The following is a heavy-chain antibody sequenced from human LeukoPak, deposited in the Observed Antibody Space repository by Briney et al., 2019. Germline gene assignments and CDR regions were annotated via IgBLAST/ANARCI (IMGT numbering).Heavy chain of an antibody. CDR1: GGSISSYY. CDR2: IYYSGST. CDR3: ARQTYYYDSSGYYRIYYFDY. V-gene: IGHV4-59*01. J-gene: IGHJ4*02. Sequence: PSETLSLTCTVSGGSISSYYWSWIRQPPGKGLEWIGYIYYSGSTNYNPSLKSRVTISVDTSKNQFSLKLSSVTAADTAVYYCARQTYYYDSSGYYRIYYFDYWGQGTLVTVSS. D-gene: IGHD3-22*01.